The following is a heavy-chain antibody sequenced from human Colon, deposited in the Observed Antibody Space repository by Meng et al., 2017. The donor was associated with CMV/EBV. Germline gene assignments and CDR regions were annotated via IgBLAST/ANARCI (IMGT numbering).Heavy chain of an antibody. Sequence: GGSLRLSCAVSGFPVSANYMAWFRQAPGKGLEWVSIIYIGGTTTLYADSVKGRFSISIDNSKNTLYLQMSSLRDEDTAVYYCAREGYFRGFENWGQGTLVTSPQ. D-gene: IGHD1-1*01. CDR2: IYIGGTTT. CDR3: AREGYFRGFEN. V-gene: IGHV3-53*01. CDR1: GFPVSANY. J-gene: IGHJ1*01.